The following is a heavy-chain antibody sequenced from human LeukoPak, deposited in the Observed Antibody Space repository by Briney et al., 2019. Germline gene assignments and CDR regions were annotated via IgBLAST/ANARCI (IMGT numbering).Heavy chain of an antibody. J-gene: IGHJ3*02. CDR3: ARLGVTFDI. CDR2: IYYSGST. CDR1: GGSISSYY. V-gene: IGHV4-59*08. Sequence: PSETLSLTCTVSGGSISSYYWNWIRQPPGKGLEWIGYIYYSGSTNYNPSLKSRVTISVDTSKNQFSPELSSVTAADTAVYYCARLGVTFDIWGQGTMVTVSS. D-gene: IGHD3-3*01.